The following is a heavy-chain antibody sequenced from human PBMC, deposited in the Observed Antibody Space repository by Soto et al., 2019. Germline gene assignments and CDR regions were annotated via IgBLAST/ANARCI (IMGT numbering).Heavy chain of an antibody. J-gene: IGHJ5*02. CDR3: ARQGGMIKFGGVWNWFDT. CDR2: TYYRSKWYN. Sequence: SHTLSLTCAISGDSVSSNSAAWNWIRQSPSRGLEWLGRTYYRSKWYNDYAVSVKSRITINPDTSKNQFSLQLNSVTPEDTAVYYCARQGGMIKFGGVWNWFDTWGQGTRVTVSA. D-gene: IGHD3-16*01. CDR1: GDSVSSNSAA. V-gene: IGHV6-1*01.